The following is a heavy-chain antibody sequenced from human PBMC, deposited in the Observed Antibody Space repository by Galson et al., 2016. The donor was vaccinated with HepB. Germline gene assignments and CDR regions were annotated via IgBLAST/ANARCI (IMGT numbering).Heavy chain of an antibody. D-gene: IGHD1-1*01. Sequence: SLRLSCAASGFTFDDHAMNWVRQTPGKGLEWLSRITWNRGATGYADSVRGRFTISRDNAKGSLYLQMNSLRVEDTAVYYCARERNEDYGVDVWGQGTTVTVTS. CDR1: GFTFDDHA. J-gene: IGHJ6*02. CDR2: ITWNRGAT. CDR3: ARERNEDYGVDV. V-gene: IGHV3-9*01.